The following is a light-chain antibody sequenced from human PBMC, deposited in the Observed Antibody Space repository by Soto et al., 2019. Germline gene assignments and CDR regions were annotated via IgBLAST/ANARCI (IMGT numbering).Light chain of an antibody. V-gene: IGKV1-39*01. Sequence: DIQMTQSPSSLSASVGDRVTITCRTSQNIIKYLNWYQQKPGKAPKFLIYDASTLQTGVPSKFSGGGSGTDFTLTISSLQPEDFSTYYCQHTYTTPYTFGQGTKLDIK. CDR1: QNIIKY. CDR3: QHTYTTPYT. CDR2: DAS. J-gene: IGKJ2*01.